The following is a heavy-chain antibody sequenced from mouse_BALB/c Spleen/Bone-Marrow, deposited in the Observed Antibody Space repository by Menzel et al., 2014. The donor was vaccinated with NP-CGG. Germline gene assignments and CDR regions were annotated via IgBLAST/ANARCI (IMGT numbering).Heavy chain of an antibody. J-gene: IGHJ2*01. V-gene: IGHV1-37*01. CDR2: INPDNGDT. D-gene: IGHD2-14*01. CDR1: GYSFTGYT. CDR3: ARYYRYDFVF. Sequence: VQLQQPGPELVKPGASMNISCKASGYSFTGYTMNWVKQSHGKNLEWIGLINPDNGDTSCNQKFKGKATLTIDKSSSTAYMELLILTAEDSAVYYCARYYRYDFVFLGHGTTPTVSS.